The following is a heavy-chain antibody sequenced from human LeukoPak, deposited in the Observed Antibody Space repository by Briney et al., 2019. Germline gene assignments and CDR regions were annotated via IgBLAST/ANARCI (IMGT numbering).Heavy chain of an antibody. CDR3: AKVYSPTYYYYYYMDV. CDR2: ISGSGGST. V-gene: IGHV3-23*01. Sequence: GGSLRLSCAASGFTFSNYGMNWVRQAPGKGLEWVSAISGSGGSTYYADSVKGRFTTSRDNSKNTLYLQMNSLRAEDTAVYYCAKVYSPTYYYYYYMDVWGKGTTVTVSS. CDR1: GFTFSNYG. J-gene: IGHJ6*03. D-gene: IGHD6-13*01.